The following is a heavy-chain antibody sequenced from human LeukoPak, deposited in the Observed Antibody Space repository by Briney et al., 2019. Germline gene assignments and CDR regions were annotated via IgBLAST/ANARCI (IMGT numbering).Heavy chain of an antibody. CDR3: ARGDNNFDY. CDR1: GYTFTSYH. V-gene: IGHV1-18*01. J-gene: IGHJ4*02. CDR2: ISAYSGKT. Sequence: ASVKVSCKASGYTFTSYHNTWVRQAPGQGLEWMGWISAYSGKTNYAQKLQGRVTMTTDTSTSTAYMELRSLRSDDTSVYYCARGDNNFDYWGQGTLVTVSS. D-gene: IGHD1-1*01.